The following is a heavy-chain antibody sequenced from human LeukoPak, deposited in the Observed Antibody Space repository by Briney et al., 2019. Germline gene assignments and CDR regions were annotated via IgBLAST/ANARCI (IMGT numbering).Heavy chain of an antibody. V-gene: IGHV3-73*01. Sequence: PGGSLRLSCGATGLTFSGSAIHWVRQSSGKGLEWVGQIDKKDKGYATATAYAASVKGRFTISRDDSINTAYLQMKSLKTEDTALYYCTSDSGTYNWFDPWGQGTLVTVSS. CDR3: TSDSGTYNWFDP. D-gene: IGHD1-26*01. J-gene: IGHJ5*02. CDR2: IDKKDKGYATAT. CDR1: GLTFSGSA.